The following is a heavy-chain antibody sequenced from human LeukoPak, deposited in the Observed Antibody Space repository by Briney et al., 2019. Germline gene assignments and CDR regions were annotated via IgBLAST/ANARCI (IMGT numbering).Heavy chain of an antibody. CDR3: AGGGQWLVQGY. V-gene: IGHV4-59*01. D-gene: IGHD6-19*01. CDR2: IHYSGST. Sequence: PSETLSLTCTVSGGSISSYYWSWIRQPPGKGLEWIGYIHYSGSTNYNPSLKSRVTISLDTSKNQFSLKLSSVTAADTAVYYCAGGGQWLVQGYWGQGTLVTVSS. CDR1: GGSISSYY. J-gene: IGHJ4*02.